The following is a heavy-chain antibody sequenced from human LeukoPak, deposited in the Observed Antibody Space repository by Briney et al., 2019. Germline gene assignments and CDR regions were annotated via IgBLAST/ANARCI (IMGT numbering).Heavy chain of an antibody. D-gene: IGHD1-26*01. CDR3: ARAGGPGTVDY. J-gene: IGHJ4*02. Sequence: PGGSLRLSCEASGFTFSDYWMSWVHQAPGKGLEWVANINHDGRETYYVDSVKGRFTISRDNAKNSLFLQMNSLRVEDTAVYYCARAGGPGTVDYWGQGTLLTVSS. CDR1: GFTFSDYW. CDR2: INHDGRET. V-gene: IGHV3-7*03.